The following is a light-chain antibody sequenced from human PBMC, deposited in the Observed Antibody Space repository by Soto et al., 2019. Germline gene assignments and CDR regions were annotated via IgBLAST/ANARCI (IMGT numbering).Light chain of an antibody. CDR1: SSNIGNNA. V-gene: IGLV1-36*01. J-gene: IGLJ2*01. CDR3: AAWDDSLNGHV. CDR2: YDD. Sequence: QSVLTQPPSVSEAPRQRVTISCSGSSSNIGNNAVNWYQQLPGKAPKLLIYYDDMLPSGVSDRFSGSKSGTSASLAISGLQSASEADYYCAAWDDSLNGHVFGGGTKLTVI.